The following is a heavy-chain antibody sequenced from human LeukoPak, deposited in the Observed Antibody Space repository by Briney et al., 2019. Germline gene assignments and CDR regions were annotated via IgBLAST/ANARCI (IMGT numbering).Heavy chain of an antibody. CDR3: ARGYYGSGSYYKTPDAFDI. D-gene: IGHD3-10*01. Sequence: GESLKISCKGSGCSFTSYWIGWVRQMPGKGLEWMGIIYPGDSDTRYSPSFQGQVTISADKSISTAYLQWSSLKASDTAMYYCARGYYGSGSYYKTPDAFDIWGQGTMVTVSS. CDR1: GCSFTSYW. V-gene: IGHV5-51*01. J-gene: IGHJ3*02. CDR2: IYPGDSDT.